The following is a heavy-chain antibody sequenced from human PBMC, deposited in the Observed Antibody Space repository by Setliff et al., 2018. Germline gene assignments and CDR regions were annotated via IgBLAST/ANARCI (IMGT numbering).Heavy chain of an antibody. CDR3: ARDSRQWLEGGASGDMDI. V-gene: IGHV1-69*13. Sequence: SVKVSCKTSGGTFSSFAVSWVRQAPGQRPEWMGRLIPFFGTTIYAQRFQGRVTITAGESTTIVFMELNSLRSEDTAIYYCARDSRQWLEGGASGDMDIWGQGTMVTVS. CDR2: LIPFFGTT. D-gene: IGHD6-19*01. CDR1: GGTFSSFA. J-gene: IGHJ3*02.